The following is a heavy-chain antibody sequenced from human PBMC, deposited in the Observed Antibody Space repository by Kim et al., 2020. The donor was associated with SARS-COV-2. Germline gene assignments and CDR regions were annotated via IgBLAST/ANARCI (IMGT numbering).Heavy chain of an antibody. CDR2: IYSGGSST. CDR3: ASNGEGDYGDYYFDY. CDR1: GFTFSSYA. V-gene: IGHV3-23*03. J-gene: IGHJ4*02. Sequence: GGSLRLSCAASGFTFSSYAMSWVRQAPGKGLEWVSVIYSGGSSTYYADSVKGRFTISRDNSKNTLYLQMNSLRAEDTAVYYCASNGEGDYGDYYFDYWGQGTLVTVSS. D-gene: IGHD4-17*01.